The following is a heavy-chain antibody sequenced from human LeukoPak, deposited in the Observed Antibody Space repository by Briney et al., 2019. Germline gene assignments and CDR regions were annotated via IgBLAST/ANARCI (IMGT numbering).Heavy chain of an antibody. CDR3: AKDIGPIVGATIGY. D-gene: IGHD1-26*01. J-gene: IGHJ4*02. Sequence: GGSLRLSCAASGFTFDDYAMHWVRQAPGKGLEWVSGISWNSGSIGYADSVKGRFTISRDNAKNSLYLQMNSLRAEDTALYYCAKDIGPIVGATIGYWGQGTLVTVSS. CDR2: ISWNSGSI. CDR1: GFTFDDYA. V-gene: IGHV3-9*01.